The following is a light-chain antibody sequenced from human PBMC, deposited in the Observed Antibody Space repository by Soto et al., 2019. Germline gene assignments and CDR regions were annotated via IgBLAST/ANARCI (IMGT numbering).Light chain of an antibody. CDR2: DAS. CDR3: QQFHSYPLT. CDR1: QDISSA. V-gene: IGKV1-13*02. J-gene: IGKJ4*01. Sequence: ATRLTQSPSSLSASVGDRVTITCRASQDISSALAWFQQKPGKTPKVLISDASTLESGVPSRFRGSGSGTDFTLTISGLQPEDFATYYCQQFHSYPLTFGGGTTVGI.